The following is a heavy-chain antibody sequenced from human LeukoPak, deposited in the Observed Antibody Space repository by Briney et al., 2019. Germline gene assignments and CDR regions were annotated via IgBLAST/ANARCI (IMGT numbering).Heavy chain of an antibody. J-gene: IGHJ4*02. CDR3: ARDLGMVRGDPCY. V-gene: IGHV3-48*01. Sequence: GGSLRLSCAASGFTLSRDSTNWVRQAPGKGLEWISYISYDSGIRYYADSVRGRFTISRDNAKNSLYLQMHSLRAEDTAVYYCARDLGMVRGDPCYWGQGTLVTVSS. CDR2: ISYDSGIR. CDR1: GFTLSRDS. D-gene: IGHD3-10*01.